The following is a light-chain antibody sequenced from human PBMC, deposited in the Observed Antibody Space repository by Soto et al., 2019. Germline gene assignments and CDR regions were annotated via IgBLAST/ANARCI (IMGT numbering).Light chain of an antibody. J-gene: IGKJ4*01. Sequence: IQLTQSPSSLSASVGDSVTITCLASQGISIYLAWYQQKPGKAPNLLIYGASSLQSGVPSRFRGSGSGTQFTLTISSLQPEDFATYYCQQLNAYPLTCGGGTKVDIK. CDR2: GAS. V-gene: IGKV1-9*01. CDR3: QQLNAYPLT. CDR1: QGISIY.